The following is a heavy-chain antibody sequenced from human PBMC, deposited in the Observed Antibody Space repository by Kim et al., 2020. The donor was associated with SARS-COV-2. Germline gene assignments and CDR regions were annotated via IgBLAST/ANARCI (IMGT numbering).Heavy chain of an antibody. D-gene: IGHD3-22*01. J-gene: IGHJ4*02. Sequence: GGSLRLSCAASGFTFSSYAMHWVRQAPGKGLEWVAVISYDGSNKYYADSVKGRFTISRDNSKNTLYLQMNSLRAEDTAVYYCARDHGDYYDSSGYSYYFDYWGQGTLVTVSS. CDR1: GFTFSSYA. V-gene: IGHV3-30-3*01. CDR2: ISYDGSNK. CDR3: ARDHGDYYDSSGYSYYFDY.